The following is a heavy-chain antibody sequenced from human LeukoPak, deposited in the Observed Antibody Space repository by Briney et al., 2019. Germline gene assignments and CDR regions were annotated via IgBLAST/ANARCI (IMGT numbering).Heavy chain of an antibody. CDR3: ARDFVWFGEFDAFDI. CDR1: GGTFSSYA. Sequence: SVKVSCKASGGTFSSYAISWVRQAPGQGLEWMGGIIPIFGTANYAQKFQGRVTITADESTSTAYMELSSLRSEDTAVYYCARDFVWFGEFDAFDIWGQGTMVTVSS. CDR2: IIPIFGTA. J-gene: IGHJ3*02. D-gene: IGHD3-10*01. V-gene: IGHV1-69*13.